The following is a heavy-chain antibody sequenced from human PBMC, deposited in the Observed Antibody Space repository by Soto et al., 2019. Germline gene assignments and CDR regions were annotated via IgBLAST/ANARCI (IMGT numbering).Heavy chain of an antibody. CDR2: ISSSSSYI. V-gene: IGHV3-21*01. CDR1: GFTFSSYS. D-gene: IGHD6-13*01. Sequence: GGSLRLSCAASGFTFSSYSMNWVRQAPGKGLEWVSSISSSSSYIYYADSVKGRFTISRDNAKNSLYLQMNSLRAEDTAVYYCAREGNSSNLPSGLDVWGQGTTVTGS. CDR3: AREGNSSNLPSGLDV. J-gene: IGHJ6*02.